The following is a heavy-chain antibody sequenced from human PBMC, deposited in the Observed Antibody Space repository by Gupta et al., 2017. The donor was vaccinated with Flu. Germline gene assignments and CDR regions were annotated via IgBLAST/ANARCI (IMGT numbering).Heavy chain of an antibody. Sequence: EVQLVESGGGLVQPERSLRLSCTASGFTFGDYAMSWVRQAPGKGLEWVGFIRSKAYGGTTEYAASVKGRFTISRDDSKSIAYLQMNSLKTEDTAVYYCTRVEWEPPIRADYWGQGTLVTVSS. D-gene: IGHD1-26*01. V-gene: IGHV3-49*04. CDR1: GFTFGDYA. CDR3: TRVEWEPPIRADY. CDR2: IRSKAYGGTT. J-gene: IGHJ4*02.